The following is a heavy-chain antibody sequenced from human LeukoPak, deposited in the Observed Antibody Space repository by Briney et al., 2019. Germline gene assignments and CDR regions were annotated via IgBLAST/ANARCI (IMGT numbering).Heavy chain of an antibody. V-gene: IGHV3-66*01. D-gene: IGHD4-17*01. CDR3: AREYDHGAYAFDY. CDR1: GFTVSSNY. CDR2: IYSGGST. Sequence: GSLRLSCAASGFTVSSNYMSWVRQAPGKGLEWVSVIYSGGSTYYADSVKGRFTISRDNSKNTLYLQMNSLRAEDTAVYYCAREYDHGAYAFDYWGQGTLVTVSS. J-gene: IGHJ4*02.